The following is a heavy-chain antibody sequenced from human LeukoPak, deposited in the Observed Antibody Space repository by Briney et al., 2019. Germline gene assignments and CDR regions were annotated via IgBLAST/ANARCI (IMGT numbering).Heavy chain of an antibody. CDR3: ARDLARGPGYCSGGSCYFN. V-gene: IGHV3-7*01. CDR2: IKQDGSEK. Sequence: GGSLRLSCAASGFTSSSYWMSWVRQAPGKGLEWVANIKQDGSEKYYVDSVKGRFTISRDNAKNSLYLQMNSLRAEDTAVYYCARDLARGPGYCSGGSCYFNWGQGTLVTVSS. J-gene: IGHJ4*02. D-gene: IGHD2-15*01. CDR1: GFTSSSYW.